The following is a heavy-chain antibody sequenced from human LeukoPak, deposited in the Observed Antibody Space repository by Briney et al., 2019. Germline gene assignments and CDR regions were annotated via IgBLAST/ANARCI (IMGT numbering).Heavy chain of an antibody. D-gene: IGHD4-17*01. CDR2: ISYDGSNK. J-gene: IGHJ4*02. Sequence: PGRSLRLSCAASGFTFRSYALHWVRQAPGKGLEWVAVISYDGSNKYYADSVKGRFTISRDNSKNTLYLQMNSLSAEDTAVYYCARNDYGDYYFDYWGRGTLVTVSS. CDR1: GFTFRSYA. CDR3: ARNDYGDYYFDY. V-gene: IGHV3-30-3*01.